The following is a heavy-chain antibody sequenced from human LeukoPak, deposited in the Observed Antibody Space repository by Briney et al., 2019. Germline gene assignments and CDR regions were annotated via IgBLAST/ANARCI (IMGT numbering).Heavy chain of an antibody. D-gene: IGHD5-12*01. J-gene: IGHJ4*02. Sequence: GGSLRLSCAASGFTFSDCSMHWVRLAPGKGLEWVAFIRYDGIGKSYADSVKGRFTVSRDNSKNTLFLQTNSLRTEDTAVYYCAKEPGSTGAYDTWGQGTLVTVSS. CDR2: IRYDGIGK. CDR3: AKEPGSTGAYDT. CDR1: GFTFSDCS. V-gene: IGHV3-30*02.